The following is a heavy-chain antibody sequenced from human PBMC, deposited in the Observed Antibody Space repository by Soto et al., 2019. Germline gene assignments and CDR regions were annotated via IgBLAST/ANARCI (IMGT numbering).Heavy chain of an antibody. CDR3: ARNRGVSCSSTSCYQRNFDY. Sequence: ASVKVSCKASGYTFTSYAMHWVRQAPGQRLEWMGWINAGNGNTKYSQKFQGRVTITRDTSASTAYMELSSLRSEDTAVYYCARNRGVSCSSTSCYQRNFDYWGQGTLVTVSS. V-gene: IGHV1-3*01. CDR2: INAGNGNT. J-gene: IGHJ4*02. D-gene: IGHD2-2*01. CDR1: GYTFTSYA.